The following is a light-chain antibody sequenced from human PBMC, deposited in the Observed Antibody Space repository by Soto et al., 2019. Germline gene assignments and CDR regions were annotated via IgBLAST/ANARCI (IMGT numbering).Light chain of an antibody. CDR3: QQYGSSPQT. V-gene: IGKV3-20*01. CDR2: GPS. CDR1: QRVSSGY. J-gene: IGKJ1*01. Sequence: EIVLTQSPGTLSLSPGERATLSCRASQRVSSGYLAWYQQKPGQAPRLLIYGPSIRATGIPDRFSGSGSGTDFALTISRLEPEDFAVYYCQQYGSSPQTFGQGTKVDI.